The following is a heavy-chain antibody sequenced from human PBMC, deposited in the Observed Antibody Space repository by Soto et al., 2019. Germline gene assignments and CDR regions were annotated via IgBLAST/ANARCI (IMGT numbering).Heavy chain of an antibody. Sequence: QVQLVQSGAEMRRPGSSVKVSCKASGGTFSSSRINWVRQAPGQGLEWVGGIVPIYRTADYAQKFQGRVTITADESARTAYMELRGLKSQDTAVYYCARDAGAKLSSSWGQGTLVTVSS. V-gene: IGHV1-69*01. CDR2: IVPIYRTA. D-gene: IGHD6-13*01. CDR1: GGTFSSSR. J-gene: IGHJ4*02. CDR3: ARDAGAKLSSS.